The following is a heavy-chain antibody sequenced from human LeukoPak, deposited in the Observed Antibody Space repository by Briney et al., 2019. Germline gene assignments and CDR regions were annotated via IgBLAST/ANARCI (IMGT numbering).Heavy chain of an antibody. CDR1: GGSLSTYY. CDR3: ARDGYSGSDAL. D-gene: IGHD5-12*01. V-gene: IGHV4-59*01. CDR2: IYHSGST. Sequence: SETLSLTCTVSGGSLSTYYWSWIRHPPGKGLEWIGYIYHSGSTNYNPSLKSRVTISVDTSQNQFYLKLSSVTAADTAVYYCARDGYSGSDALWGQGTLVTVSS. J-gene: IGHJ4*02.